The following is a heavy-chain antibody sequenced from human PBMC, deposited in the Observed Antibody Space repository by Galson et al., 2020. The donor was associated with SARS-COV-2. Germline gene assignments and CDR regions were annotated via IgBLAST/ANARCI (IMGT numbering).Heavy chain of an antibody. J-gene: IGHJ3*02. Sequence: TGGSMRLSCAASGFTFSSYAIHWVRQAPGKGLEWVAVISYDGSNKYYADSVKGRLPISRNTSKTTLYLQMNSLRAEDTAVYYCARTRGGSYFGAFDIWGQGTMVTVSS. CDR2: ISYDGSNK. D-gene: IGHD1-26*01. V-gene: IGHV3-30-3*01. CDR1: GFTFSSYA. CDR3: ARTRGGSYFGAFDI.